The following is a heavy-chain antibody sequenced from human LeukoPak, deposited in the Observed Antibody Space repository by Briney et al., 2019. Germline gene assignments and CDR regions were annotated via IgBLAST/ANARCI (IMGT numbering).Heavy chain of an antibody. CDR3: AKDVKSDGVWDIDH. CDR1: GFTFRDYT. V-gene: IGHV3-23*01. D-gene: IGHD4-17*01. CDR2: IYGSGGGQT. Sequence: PGRSLRLSCAASGFTFRDYTMNWVRQAPGKGLVWVSGIYGSGGGQTFYADSVRGRFIISRDDSRNLVFLHMDRLRVEDTGLYYCAKDVKSDGVWDIDHWGQGTVVTVSS. J-gene: IGHJ4*02.